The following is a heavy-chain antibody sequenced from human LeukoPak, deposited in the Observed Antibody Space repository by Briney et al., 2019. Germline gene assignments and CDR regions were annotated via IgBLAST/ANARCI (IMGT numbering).Heavy chain of an antibody. CDR1: GFTFSDYT. CDR2: ITGDSTYI. V-gene: IGHV3-21*01. CDR3: ARVQGSPY. J-gene: IGHJ4*02. Sequence: GGSLRLSCAASGFTFSDYTLNWVRQPPGKGLEWVSSITGDSTYIYYADSVKGRFTVSRDNAKNSLYLHINSLRAEDTAVYYCARVQGSPYWGQGTLVTVTS.